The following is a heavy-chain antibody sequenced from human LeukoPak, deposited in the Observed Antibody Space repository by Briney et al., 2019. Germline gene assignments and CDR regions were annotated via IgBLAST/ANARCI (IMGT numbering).Heavy chain of an antibody. Sequence: ASVKVSCKASGYTFTGYYMHWVRQAPGQGLEWMGWINPNSGGTNYAQKFQGRVTMTRDTSISTAYMELSRLRSDDTAVYYCARGRGIVVVPAGILSLEQWLATTVETNWFDPWGQGTLVTVSS. D-gene: IGHD2-2*01. CDR1: GYTFTGYY. V-gene: IGHV1-2*02. CDR2: INPNSGGT. J-gene: IGHJ5*02. CDR3: ARGRGIVVVPAGILSLEQWLATTVETNWFDP.